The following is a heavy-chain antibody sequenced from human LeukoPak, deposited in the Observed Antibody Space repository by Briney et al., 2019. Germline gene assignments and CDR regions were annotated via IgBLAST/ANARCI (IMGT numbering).Heavy chain of an antibody. CDR2: ISGSGGST. V-gene: IGHV3-23*01. CDR3: GRDWKLDY. D-gene: IGHD1-1*01. J-gene: IGHJ4*02. CDR1: GFTFSNFA. Sequence: GGSLRLSCAASGFTFSNFAMSWVRQAPGKGLEWVSSISGSGGSTYYADSVEGRFSISRDNSKSTLFLQLKSLRVEDTAIYYCGRDWKLDYWGQGALVTVS.